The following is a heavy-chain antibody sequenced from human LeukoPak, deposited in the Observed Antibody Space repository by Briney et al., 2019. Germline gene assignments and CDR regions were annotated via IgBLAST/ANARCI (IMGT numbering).Heavy chain of an antibody. J-gene: IGHJ3*02. CDR1: GISFSTYA. CDR3: AKTGGYFDSSDYYRPDAFDI. CDR2: ITGSGGRT. D-gene: IGHD3-22*01. Sequence: RAGGSLRLSCAASGISFSTYAMSWVRQAPGKGLEWVSAITGSGGRTYYADSVKGRFTISRDKSNNTLYLQMNSLRAEDTALYYCAKTGGYFDSSDYYRPDAFDIWGQGTMVTVSS. V-gene: IGHV3-23*01.